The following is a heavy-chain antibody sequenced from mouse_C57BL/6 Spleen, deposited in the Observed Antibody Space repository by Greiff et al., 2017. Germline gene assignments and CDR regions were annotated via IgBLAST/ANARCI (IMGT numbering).Heavy chain of an antibody. D-gene: IGHD1-1*01. CDR3: AYYCSSHHWYFDV. CDR2: IDPEDGET. V-gene: IGHV14-2*01. J-gene: IGHJ1*03. CDR1: GFNIKDYY. Sequence: VQLQQSGAELVKPGASVKLSCTASGFNIKDYYMHWVKQRTEQGLEWIGRIDPEDGETKYATKFQGKATITADPSSNTAYLQLGSLTSEDTAVYYGAYYCSSHHWYFDVWGTGTTVTVSS.